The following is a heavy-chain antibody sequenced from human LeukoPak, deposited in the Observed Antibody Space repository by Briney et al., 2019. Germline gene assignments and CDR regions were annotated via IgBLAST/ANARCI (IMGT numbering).Heavy chain of an antibody. CDR3: AKDRLFGSGLNGPHYYYGMDV. Sequence: PGGSLRLSCAASGFTFSSYWMHWVRQAPGKGLVWVSRINSDGSSTTYADSVEGRFTISRDNAKNTLYLQMNSLRPEDTAVYYCAKDRLFGSGLNGPHYYYGMDVWGQGTTVTVSS. V-gene: IGHV3-74*01. D-gene: IGHD1-26*01. CDR2: INSDGSST. CDR1: GFTFSSYW. J-gene: IGHJ6*02.